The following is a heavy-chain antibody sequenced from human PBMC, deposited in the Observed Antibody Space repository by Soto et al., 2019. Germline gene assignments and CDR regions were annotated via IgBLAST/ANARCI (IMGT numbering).Heavy chain of an antibody. CDR3: ARDRLIAVTGLLRN. D-gene: IGHD6-19*01. V-gene: IGHV1-18*01. Sequence: QVQLVQSGAEVKKPGASVKVSCKTSGYPFTSYGINWVRQAPGQGPEWMGWISAYDDQTIYSQKFQGRVTLTADTSTTTAYMELRGLRFDDTAVYYCARDRLIAVTGLLRNWGQGTLVTVSS. J-gene: IGHJ4*02. CDR1: GYPFTSYG. CDR2: ISAYDDQT.